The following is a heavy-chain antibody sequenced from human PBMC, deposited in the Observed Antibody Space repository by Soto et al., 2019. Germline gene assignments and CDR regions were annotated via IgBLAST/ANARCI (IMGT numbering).Heavy chain of an antibody. CDR3: AREGASGFGMDV. V-gene: IGHV4-4*07. CDR2: IYTGGTT. J-gene: IGHJ6*02. CDR1: GGSIRSYY. Sequence: PSETLSLTCTVSGGSIRSYYWSWIRQPAGKALEWIGRIYTGGTTNYNPSLKSRATISVDTSKNQFSPKLSSVTAADTAVYYCAREGASGFGMDVWGQGTTVTVSS. D-gene: IGHD1-26*01.